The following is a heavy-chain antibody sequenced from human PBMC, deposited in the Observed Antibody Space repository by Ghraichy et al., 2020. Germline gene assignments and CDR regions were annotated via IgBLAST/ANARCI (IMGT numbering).Heavy chain of an antibody. CDR1: GVTLNNYV. CDR3: AKDLSWPGGSDV. J-gene: IGHJ4*01. Sequence: LSLTCAASGVTLNNYVVSWVRQAPGKGLEWVAHISGSGLSTYYGDSVRGRFTISRANSKNTRYLQMNSLRAEDTAVNYCAKDLSWPGGSDVWGPGSLVTVAS. V-gene: IGHV3-23*01. D-gene: IGHD1-26*01. CDR2: ISGSGLST.